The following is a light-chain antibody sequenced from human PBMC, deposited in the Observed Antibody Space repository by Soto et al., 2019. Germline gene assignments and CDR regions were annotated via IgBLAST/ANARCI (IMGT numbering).Light chain of an antibody. CDR1: SSDVGGYNY. J-gene: IGLJ1*01. CDR2: EVS. Sequence: QSALTQPASVSGSPGQSITISCTGTSSDVGGYNYVSWYQQHPGKAPKLIIYEVSNRPSGVSNRFSGSKSGNTASLTISGLPAEGEADYYINSYTSKSKWVVGTGAKVTVL. CDR3: NSYTSKSKWV. V-gene: IGLV2-14*01.